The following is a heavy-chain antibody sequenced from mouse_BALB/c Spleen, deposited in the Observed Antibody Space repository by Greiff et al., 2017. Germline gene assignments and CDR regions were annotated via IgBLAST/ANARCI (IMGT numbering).Heavy chain of an antibody. CDR2: IAPGSGST. V-gene: IGHV1S41*01. CDR3: TRGLRRGDVAY. J-gene: IGHJ3*01. D-gene: IGHD2-2*01. Sequence: DLVKPGASVKLSCKASGYTFTSYWINWIKQRPGQGLEWIGRIAPGSGSTYYNEMFKGKATLTVDTSSSTAYIQLSSLSSEDSAVYFCTRGLRRGDVAYWGQGTLVTVSA. CDR1: GYTFTSYW.